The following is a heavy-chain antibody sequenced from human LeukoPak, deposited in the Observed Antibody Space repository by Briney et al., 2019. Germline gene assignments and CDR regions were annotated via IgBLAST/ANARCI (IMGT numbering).Heavy chain of an antibody. J-gene: IGHJ3*02. CDR3: TRDAPMKTTVTTARAFDI. V-gene: IGHV1-46*01. CDR2: INPSDGRT. CDR1: GYTFTGYY. D-gene: IGHD4-17*01. Sequence: ASVKVSCKASGYTFTGYYMHWVRQVPGQGLEWMGIINPSDGRTSYPQRFQARVTMTRDTSTSSLYMELSSLRSEDTAMYYCTRDAPMKTTVTTARAFDIWGQGTMVTVSS.